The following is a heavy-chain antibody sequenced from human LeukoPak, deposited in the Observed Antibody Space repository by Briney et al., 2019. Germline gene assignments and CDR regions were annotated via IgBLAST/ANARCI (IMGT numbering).Heavy chain of an antibody. CDR3: ARGASSGRNHFDY. D-gene: IGHD6-19*01. J-gene: IGHJ4*02. Sequence: GGSLRLSCAASGFTFSSNSMNWVRQAPGKGLEWVSYISSRSSTIYYADSVKGRFTISRDNATNSLYLQMNSLKAEDTGVYYCARGASSGRNHFDYWGQGTLVTVSS. CDR2: ISSRSSTI. V-gene: IGHV3-48*01. CDR1: GFTFSSNS.